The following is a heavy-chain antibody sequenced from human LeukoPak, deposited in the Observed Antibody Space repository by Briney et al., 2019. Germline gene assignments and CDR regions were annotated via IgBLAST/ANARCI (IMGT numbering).Heavy chain of an antibody. CDR3: VEGGAARFDY. J-gene: IGHJ4*02. Sequence: PGGSLKLSCAASGFTFSSYAMHWVRQAPGKGLEWVAVISYDGSNKYYADSVKGRFTISRDNSKNTLYLQMNSVRAEDTAVYYCVEGGAARFDYWDQGTLVVVSS. CDR1: GFTFSSYA. D-gene: IGHD5-18*01. CDR2: ISYDGSNK. V-gene: IGHV3-30*04.